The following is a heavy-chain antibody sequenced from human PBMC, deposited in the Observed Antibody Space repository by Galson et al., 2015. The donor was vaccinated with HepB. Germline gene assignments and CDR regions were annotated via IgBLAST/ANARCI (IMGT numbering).Heavy chain of an antibody. J-gene: IGHJ3*02. CDR1: GFSLSTSGMC. CDR3: ARYYDSSAQSDAFDI. D-gene: IGHD3-22*01. Sequence: PALVKPTQTLTLTCTFSGFSLSTSGMCVSWIRQPPGKALEWLALIDWDDDKYYSTSLKTRLTISKDTSKNQVVLTMTNMDPVDTATYYCARYYDSSAQSDAFDIWGQGTMVTVSS. CDR2: IDWDDDK. V-gene: IGHV2-70*01.